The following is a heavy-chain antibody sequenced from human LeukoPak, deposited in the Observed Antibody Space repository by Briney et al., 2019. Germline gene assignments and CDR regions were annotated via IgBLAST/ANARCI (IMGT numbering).Heavy chain of an antibody. CDR3: ASASVDYFDY. V-gene: IGHV3-21*01. CDR1: GFTFSSYS. J-gene: IGHJ4*02. CDR2: ISSSSSYI. Sequence: PGGSLRLSCAASGFTFSSYSMNWVRQTPGKGLEWVSSISSSSSYIYYADSVKGRFTISRDNAKNSLYLQMNSLRAEDTAVYYCASASVDYFDYWGQGTLVTVSS.